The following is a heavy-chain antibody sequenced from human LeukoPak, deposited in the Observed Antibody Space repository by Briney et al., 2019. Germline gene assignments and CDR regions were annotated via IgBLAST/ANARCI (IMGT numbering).Heavy chain of an antibody. D-gene: IGHD3-22*01. CDR1: GYTFTDYY. CDR2: INPSSGGT. V-gene: IGHV1-2*02. J-gene: IGHJ4*02. Sequence: ASVTVSCMASGYTFTDYYMHWVRQPPGQGLEWMGWINPSSGGTNYAQKFQGRVTITRDMSTSTAYMELSSLRSEDTAVYYCAAAWGYYYDSSGYYLDYWGQGTLVTVSS. CDR3: AAAWGYYYDSSGYYLDY.